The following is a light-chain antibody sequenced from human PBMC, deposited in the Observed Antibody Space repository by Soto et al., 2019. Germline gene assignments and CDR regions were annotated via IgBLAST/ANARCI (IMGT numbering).Light chain of an antibody. J-gene: IGLJ2*01. Sequence: QAVVTQPPSASGTLGQRVTISCSGSSSNIGSNYVYWYQQLRGTARKLLMYSNNQRPSGVPDRFSGSKSGTSASLAISGLRSEDEADYYCAAWDDSLSGVVFGGGTKLTVL. V-gene: IGLV1-47*02. CDR3: AAWDDSLSGVV. CDR1: SSNIGSNY. CDR2: SNN.